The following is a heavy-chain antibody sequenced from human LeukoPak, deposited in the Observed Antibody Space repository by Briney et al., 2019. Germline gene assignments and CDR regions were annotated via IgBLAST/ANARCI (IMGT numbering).Heavy chain of an antibody. J-gene: IGHJ4*02. CDR2: VNSDASDT. Sequence: GGSLRLSCAASGFTFSRHWMHWVRQAPGKGLVWISRVNSDASDTNYADFVKGRFTISRDNAKNTVYLQINSLRDEDTAVYYCARICSSTDCLIPDWGQGTLVTVSS. V-gene: IGHV3-74*01. D-gene: IGHD2-2*01. CDR1: GFTFSRHW. CDR3: ARICSSTDCLIPD.